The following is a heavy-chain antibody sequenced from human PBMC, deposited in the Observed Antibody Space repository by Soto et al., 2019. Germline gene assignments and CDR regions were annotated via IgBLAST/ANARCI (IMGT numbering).Heavy chain of an antibody. CDR1: GFPFISYA. Sequence: EVQLLESGGGLQRGGGARGPPCPASGFPFISYAINGARRAPGKGWEWVAVIHGGGGNTYYADSVKGRFTISRDNSENTVYLQMSSLRAGDTAVYYCARGKDRDTVTTFDYWGQGTLVTVSS. J-gene: IGHJ4*02. CDR3: ARGKDRDTVTTFDY. CDR2: IHGGGGNT. D-gene: IGHD4-17*01. V-gene: IGHV3-23*01.